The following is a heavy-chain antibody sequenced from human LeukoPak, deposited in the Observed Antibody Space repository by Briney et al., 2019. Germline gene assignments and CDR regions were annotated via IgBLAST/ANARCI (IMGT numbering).Heavy chain of an antibody. CDR2: ISAYNGNT. CDR3: ARDRVQLGAAAGSPFDY. D-gene: IGHD6-13*01. J-gene: IGHJ4*02. CDR1: GYTFTSYG. Sequence: ASVKVSCKASGYTFTSYGISWVRQAPGQGLEWMGWISAYNGNTNYAQKLQGRVTMTTDTSTSTAYMELRSLRSDDTAVYYCARDRVQLGAAAGSPFDYWGQGTLVTVSS. V-gene: IGHV1-18*01.